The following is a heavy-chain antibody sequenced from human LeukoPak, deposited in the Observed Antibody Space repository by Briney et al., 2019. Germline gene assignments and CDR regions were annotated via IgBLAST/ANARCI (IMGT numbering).Heavy chain of an antibody. D-gene: IGHD2-15*01. V-gene: IGHV1-69*05. J-gene: IGHJ4*02. CDR2: IIPIFGTA. CDR1: GGTFSSYA. CDR3: ARGREVDATSDFDH. Sequence: SVKVSCKASGGTFSSYAISWVRQAPGQGLEWMGGIIPIFGTANYAQKFQGRVTMTRETSTSTVYMEASSLRSEDTAVYYCARGREVDATSDFDHWGQGTLVTVAS.